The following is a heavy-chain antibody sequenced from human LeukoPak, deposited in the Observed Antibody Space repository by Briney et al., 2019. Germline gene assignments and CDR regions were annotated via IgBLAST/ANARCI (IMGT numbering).Heavy chain of an antibody. CDR3: ARSRRRVATMRYYYNMDV. D-gene: IGHD3-22*01. CDR2: IYHSGST. Sequence: SETLSLTCAVSGGSISSSNWWSWVRQPPGKGLEWIGEIYHSGSTNYNPSLKSRVTISVDTSKKQFSLKLSSVTAADTAVYYCARSRRRVATMRYYYNMDVWGKGTTVIISS. J-gene: IGHJ6*03. V-gene: IGHV4-4*02. CDR1: GGSISSSNW.